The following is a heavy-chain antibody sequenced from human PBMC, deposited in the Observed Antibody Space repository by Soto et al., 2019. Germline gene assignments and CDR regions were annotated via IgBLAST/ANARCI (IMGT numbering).Heavy chain of an antibody. V-gene: IGHV3-23*01. D-gene: IGHD6-19*01. J-gene: IGHJ5*02. CDR2: ISVSGGST. CDR1: GFTFSSYA. Sequence: GGSLRLSCAASGFTFSSYAMSLVRQAPGKGLEWVSSISVSGGSTYYADSVKGRFTISRDNSKNTLYLQMNSLRAEDTAVYYCAKDAGIAVDGVWLDPWGQGTLVTVSS. CDR3: AKDAGIAVDGVWLDP.